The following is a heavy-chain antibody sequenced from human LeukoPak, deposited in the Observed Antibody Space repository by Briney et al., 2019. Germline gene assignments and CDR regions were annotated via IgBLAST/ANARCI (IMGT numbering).Heavy chain of an antibody. CDR3: AKRPGRGIYFDY. CDR1: GFTFSSYA. V-gene: IGHV3-23*01. D-gene: IGHD3-10*01. CDR2: ISASGGST. Sequence: GGSLRLSCAASGFTFSSYAMSWVRQAPGKGLEWVSAISASGGSTYYADSVKGRFTISRDNSKNTLYLRINSLRAEDTAVYYCAKRPGRGIYFDYGGQGTLVTVSS. J-gene: IGHJ4*02.